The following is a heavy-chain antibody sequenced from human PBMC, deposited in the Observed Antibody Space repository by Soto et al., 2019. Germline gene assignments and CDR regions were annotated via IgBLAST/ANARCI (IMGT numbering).Heavy chain of an antibody. CDR2: ISDSGSS. J-gene: IGHJ4*02. D-gene: IGHD3-9*01. CDR1: GGSISSGRFY. Sequence: QVQLQESGPGLVKPSQTLTLTCTVSGGSISSGRFYWSWIRQHPGKGLEWIGHISDSGSSYYNPSPESRVPISADTSTNQFSLKLSAVTAADTAVYFCARTTFFDVFTAYYSLFDYWGQGTMVTVSS. V-gene: IGHV4-31*03. CDR3: ARTTFFDVFTAYYSLFDY.